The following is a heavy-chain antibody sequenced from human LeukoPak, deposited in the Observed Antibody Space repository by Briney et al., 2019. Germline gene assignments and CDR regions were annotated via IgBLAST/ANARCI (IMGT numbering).Heavy chain of an antibody. CDR2: INHSGST. CDR1: GGSFSGYY. V-gene: IGHV4-34*01. Sequence: AETLSLTCAVYGGSFSGYYWSWIRQPPGKGLEWIGEINHSGSTNYNPSLKSRVTISVDTTKNQFSLKLSSVTAADTAVYYCARGRGIFGAVLNYYYYYGMDVWGQGTTVTVSS. CDR3: ARGRGIFGAVLNYYYYYGMDV. D-gene: IGHD3-3*01. J-gene: IGHJ6*02.